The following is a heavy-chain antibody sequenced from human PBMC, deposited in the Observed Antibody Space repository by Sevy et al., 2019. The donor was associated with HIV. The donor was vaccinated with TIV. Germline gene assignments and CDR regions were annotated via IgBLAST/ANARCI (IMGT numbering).Heavy chain of an antibody. V-gene: IGHV4-59*01. CDR1: GGSIRSYS. CDR2: TGST. Sequence: SETLSLTCSVSGGSIRSYSWSWIRQSPGKGLEWITGSTNYNPSLRSRVTTSVDTSKNQISLKLTSVTAADTAVYYCARDNRGDYGGVWFDPWGQRTLVTVSS. J-gene: IGHJ5*02. D-gene: IGHD4-17*01. CDR3: ARDNRGDYGGVWFDP.